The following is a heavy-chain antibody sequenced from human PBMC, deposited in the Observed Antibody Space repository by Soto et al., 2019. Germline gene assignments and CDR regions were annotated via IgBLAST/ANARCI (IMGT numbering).Heavy chain of an antibody. Sequence: SQTLSLTCAISGDSVSSNSAAWNWIRQSPSRGLEWLGRTYYRSKGYNDYAVSVKSRITINPDTSKNQFSLQLNSVTAEDTAVYYCARADIVVAADYYYYYGMDVWGQGTTVTVSS. V-gene: IGHV6-1*01. D-gene: IGHD2-15*01. CDR2: TYYRSKGYN. J-gene: IGHJ6*02. CDR1: GDSVSSNSAA. CDR3: ARADIVVAADYYYYYGMDV.